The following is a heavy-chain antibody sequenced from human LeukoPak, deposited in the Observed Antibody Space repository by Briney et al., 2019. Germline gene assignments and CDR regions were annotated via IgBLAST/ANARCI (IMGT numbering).Heavy chain of an antibody. CDR3: ARDLPDLTYSYDSSGLDY. Sequence: ASVKVSCKASGGTFRSYAISWVRQAPGQGLEWMGWISAYNGDTNYAQMLQGRVTLTTDASTNTAYMELRSLRSDDTAVYYCARDLPDLTYSYDSSGLDYWGQGTLVTVST. J-gene: IGHJ4*02. CDR1: GGTFRSYA. CDR2: ISAYNGDT. V-gene: IGHV1-18*01. D-gene: IGHD3-22*01.